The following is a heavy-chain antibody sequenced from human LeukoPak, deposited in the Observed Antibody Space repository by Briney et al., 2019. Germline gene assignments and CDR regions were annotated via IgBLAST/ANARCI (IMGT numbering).Heavy chain of an antibody. CDR2: FDPEDGET. J-gene: IGHJ6*03. D-gene: IGHD2-2*01. CDR1: GYTLTELS. CDR3: VIQLPQDDYYYYMDV. V-gene: IGHV1-24*01. Sequence: GASVKVSCKVSGYTLTELSMHWVRQAPGKGLEWMGGFDPEDGETIYAQKFQGRVTMTEDTSTDTAYMELGSLRSEDTAVYYCVIQLPQDDYYYYMDVWGKGTTVTVSS.